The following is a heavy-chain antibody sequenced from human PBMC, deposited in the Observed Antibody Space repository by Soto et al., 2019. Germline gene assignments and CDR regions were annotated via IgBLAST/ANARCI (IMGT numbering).Heavy chain of an antibody. CDR3: ARIQRDSAMGHFDS. Sequence: TSETLSLTCAVSGGSISSSNWWSWVRQPPGKGLEWIGEIYHSGSTYYNPSLKSRVTISVDTSKNQFSLKLSSVTAADTAVYYCARIQRDSAMGHFDSWGQGTLVTVSS. D-gene: IGHD5-18*01. J-gene: IGHJ4*02. V-gene: IGHV4-4*02. CDR2: IYHSGST. CDR1: GGSISSSNW.